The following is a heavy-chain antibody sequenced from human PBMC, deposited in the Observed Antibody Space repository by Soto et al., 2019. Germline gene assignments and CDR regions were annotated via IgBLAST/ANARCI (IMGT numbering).Heavy chain of an antibody. CDR3: ATRDTGRVY. D-gene: IGHD5-18*01. V-gene: IGHV4-4*02. CDR1: GVSIGSHDW. J-gene: IGHJ4*02. CDR2: SHQSGNT. Sequence: QVQLQESGPGLVKPSGTLSLTCAVSGVSIGSHDWWTWVRQPPGKGLEWIGESHQSGNTNYNSSLESRVTISLDKSKNHFSLQLSSVTVADTAVYYCATRDTGRVYWGQATLVTVSS.